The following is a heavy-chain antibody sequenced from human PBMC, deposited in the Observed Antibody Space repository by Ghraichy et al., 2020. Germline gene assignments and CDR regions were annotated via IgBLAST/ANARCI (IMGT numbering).Heavy chain of an antibody. CDR2: IKQDGSEK. CDR3: ARDLGVPWQRLKDALVGY. Sequence: GTLNISCAASGFSFSSYWMSWVRQAPGKGLEWVANIKQDGSEKYYVDSVKGRFTISRDNAKNSLYLQMNSLRAEDTAVYYCARDLGVPWQRLKDALVGYWGQGTLVSVSS. D-gene: IGHD6-25*01. V-gene: IGHV3-7*03. J-gene: IGHJ4*02. CDR1: GFSFSSYW.